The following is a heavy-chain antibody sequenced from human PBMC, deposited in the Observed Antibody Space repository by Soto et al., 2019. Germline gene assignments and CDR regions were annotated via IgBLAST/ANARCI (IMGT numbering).Heavy chain of an antibody. CDR2: IYHTGST. V-gene: IGHV4-38-2*01. CDR1: GYSISNGYY. CDR3: ASRHSCNWQGRDC. D-gene: IGHD6-13*01. Sequence: SETLSLTCAVSGYSISNGYYWGWIRQPPGRGLEWIGSIYHTGSTYYNPSLKSRVTISVDTSKNQFSLKLSSVTAADTAVYYCASRHSCNWQGRDCWGQGTLGTASA. J-gene: IGHJ4*02.